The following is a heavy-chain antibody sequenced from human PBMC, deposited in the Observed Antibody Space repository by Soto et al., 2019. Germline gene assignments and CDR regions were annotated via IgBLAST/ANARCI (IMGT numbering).Heavy chain of an antibody. Sequence: DTLSLTCAVFGGSISSSNWWSWVRRPPGKGLEWIGEIYHSGSTNYNPSLKSRVTISVDKSKNQFSLKLSSVTAADTAVYYCARVRGRVESGYYYYGMDVWGQGTTVTVSS. D-gene: IGHD1-1*01. V-gene: IGHV4-4*02. J-gene: IGHJ6*02. CDR3: ARVRGRVESGYYYYGMDV. CDR2: IYHSGST. CDR1: GGSISSSNW.